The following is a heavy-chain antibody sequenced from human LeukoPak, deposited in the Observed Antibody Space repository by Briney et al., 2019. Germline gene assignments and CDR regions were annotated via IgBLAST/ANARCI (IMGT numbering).Heavy chain of an antibody. Sequence: GGSLRLSCAASGFTFSNYWMHWVRQAPGKGLVWVSRIKNDGSRTSYADSVKGRFTISRDNSKNTVYLQINTLRTDDAAIYYCAKPYPTLTTSAVLDNWGQGTLVTVSS. CDR1: GFTFSNYW. V-gene: IGHV3-74*01. CDR3: AKPYPTLTTSAVLDN. CDR2: IKNDGSRT. J-gene: IGHJ4*02. D-gene: IGHD1-1*01.